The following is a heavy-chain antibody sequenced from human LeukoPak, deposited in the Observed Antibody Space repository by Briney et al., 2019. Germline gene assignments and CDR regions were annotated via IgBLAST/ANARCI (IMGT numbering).Heavy chain of an antibody. Sequence: PGGSLRLSCAASGFTFSTYAIHWVRRAPGKGLEWVAVISYDATNKYYADSVKGRFTISRDNSKNTMYLQMNSLRAEGTAVYYCAKQGFGCWGQGTLVTVSS. D-gene: IGHD1/OR15-1a*01. CDR1: GFTFSTYA. CDR3: AKQGFGC. CDR2: ISYDATNK. J-gene: IGHJ4*02. V-gene: IGHV3-30*04.